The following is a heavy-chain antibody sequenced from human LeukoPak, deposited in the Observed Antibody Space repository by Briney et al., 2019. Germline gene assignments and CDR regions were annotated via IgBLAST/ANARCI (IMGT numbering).Heavy chain of an antibody. Sequence: SGGSLRLSCAASGFTFSSYSMNWVRQAPGKGLEWVSSISSSSSYIYYADSVRGRFTISRDNAKNSLSLQMNSLRAEDTAVYYCARDRLLEDRDYNYYYYMDVWGIGTTVTVSS. J-gene: IGHJ6*03. CDR1: GFTFSSYS. CDR2: ISSSSSYI. V-gene: IGHV3-21*01. CDR3: ARDRLLEDRDYNYYYYMDV. D-gene: IGHD1-1*01.